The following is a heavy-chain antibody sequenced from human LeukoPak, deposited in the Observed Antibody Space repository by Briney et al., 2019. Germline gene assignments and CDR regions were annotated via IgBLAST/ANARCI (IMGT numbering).Heavy chain of an antibody. CDR3: ARADSSGYQRQFDY. D-gene: IGHD3-22*01. CDR2: INPNSGGT. Sequence: GASVKVSCKASGYTFTGYYMHWVRQAPGQGLEWMGWINPNSGGTNYAQKFQGRVTMTRDTSISTAYMELSRLRSDDTAVYYCARADSSGYQRQFDYWGQGTLVTVSS. J-gene: IGHJ4*02. CDR1: GYTFTGYY. V-gene: IGHV1-2*02.